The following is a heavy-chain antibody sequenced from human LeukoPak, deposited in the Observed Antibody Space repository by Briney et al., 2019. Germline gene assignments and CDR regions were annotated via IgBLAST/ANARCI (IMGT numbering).Heavy chain of an antibody. Sequence: GRSLRLSCAASGFTLRKYVMHWVRQAPGKGLEWVAVISNDGSKRYYADSVKGRLTISRDNSRNTLYLHMSSLRVEDTAVYYCAREVVWGQGTLVTVFS. CDR3: AREVV. D-gene: IGHD2-2*01. CDR1: GFTLRKYV. V-gene: IGHV3-30-3*01. J-gene: IGHJ1*01. CDR2: ISNDGSKR.